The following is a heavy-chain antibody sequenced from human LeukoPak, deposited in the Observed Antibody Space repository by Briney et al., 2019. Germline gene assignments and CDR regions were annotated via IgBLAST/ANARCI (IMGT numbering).Heavy chain of an antibody. CDR1: GFTFSDYY. Sequence: GGSLRLSCAASGFTFSDYYMSWIRQAPGKGLEWVSYISSCGSTIYYADSVKGPFTISRDNAKNSLYLQMNSLRAEDTAVYYCARVIDRTNELGFDYWGQGTLVTVSS. V-gene: IGHV3-11*01. CDR3: ARVIDRTNELGFDY. CDR2: ISSCGSTI. D-gene: IGHD1-1*01. J-gene: IGHJ4*02.